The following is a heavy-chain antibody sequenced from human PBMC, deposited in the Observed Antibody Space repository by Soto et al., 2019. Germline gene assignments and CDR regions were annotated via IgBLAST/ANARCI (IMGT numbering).Heavy chain of an antibody. CDR2: IIPIFGTA. CDR3: AKAYFVWSSEQPYYFDY. D-gene: IGHD3-16*01. J-gene: IGHJ4*02. CDR1: GGTFSSYA. Sequence: SVKVSCKASGGTFSSYAISWVRQAPGQGLEWMGGIIPIFGTANYAQKFQGRVTITADESTSTAYMELSSLRSEDTAVYYCAKAYFVWSSEQPYYFDYWGQGTLVTVSS. V-gene: IGHV1-69*13.